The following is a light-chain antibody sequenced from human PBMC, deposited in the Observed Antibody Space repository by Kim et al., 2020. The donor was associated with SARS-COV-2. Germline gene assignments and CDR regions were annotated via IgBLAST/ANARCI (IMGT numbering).Light chain of an antibody. J-gene: IGKJ5*01. V-gene: IGKV1-39*01. CDR2: AGS. CDR1: QSISTY. Sequence: SASVGDRVTITCQASQSISTYLNWYQQKPGKAPKVLIYAGSTLRSGVPSRFSGSGSGTDFTLTISSLQPDDFATYYCQQSYSTITFGQGTRLEIK. CDR3: QQSYSTIT.